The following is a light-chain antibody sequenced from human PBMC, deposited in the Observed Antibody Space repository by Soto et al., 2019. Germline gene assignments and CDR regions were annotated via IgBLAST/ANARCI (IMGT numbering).Light chain of an antibody. CDR1: SSNIGAGYD. V-gene: IGLV1-40*01. CDR2: GNS. CDR3: QSYDSSLSGSVV. J-gene: IGLJ2*01. Sequence: QSVLTHPPSVSGAPGQRVTISCTGSSSNIGAGYDVYWYQQLPGTAPKLLIYGNSNRPSGVPDRFSGSKSGTSASLAITGLQAEDEADYYCQSYDSSLSGSVVFGGGTKVTVL.